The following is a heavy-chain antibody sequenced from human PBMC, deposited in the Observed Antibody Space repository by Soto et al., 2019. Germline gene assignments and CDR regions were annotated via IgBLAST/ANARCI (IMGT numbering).Heavy chain of an antibody. V-gene: IGHV4-4*02. J-gene: IGHJ5*02. D-gene: IGHD2-15*01. Sequence: QVQLQESGPRLVKPSGTLSLPCAVSSGSIANVYWWRGGRQSPGQGLEWIWAHSHDGVPNYNPSLGGRLTLPIDKSKTQFSLDLNSVTASDTAMYYCSSNVDSTRPACIVGWFDPWGPGTLVTVSS. CDR3: SSNVDSTRPACIVGWFDP. CDR2: HSHDGVP. CDR1: SGSIANVYW.